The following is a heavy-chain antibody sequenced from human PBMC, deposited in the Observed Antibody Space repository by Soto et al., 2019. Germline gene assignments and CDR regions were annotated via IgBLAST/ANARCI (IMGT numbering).Heavy chain of an antibody. J-gene: IGHJ4*02. CDR1: GFSLTTSGVG. V-gene: IGHV2-5*02. CDR3: AHTFSGYYSSCYYYYFDY. CDR2: IYWADHK. Sequence: QITLKESGPPLVKPTQTLTLTCTFSGFSLTTSGVGVGWIRQPPGKALEWLALIYWADHKRYSPSLRSRLTITKDTSKTQVGLTRTKMDRVDTATYSCAHTFSGYYSSCYYYYFDYWGQGTLVTVSS. D-gene: IGHD3-22*01.